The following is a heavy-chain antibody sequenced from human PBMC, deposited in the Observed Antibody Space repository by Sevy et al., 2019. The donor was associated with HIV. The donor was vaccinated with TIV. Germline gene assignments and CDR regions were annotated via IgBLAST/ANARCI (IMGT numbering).Heavy chain of an antibody. V-gene: IGHV3-30-3*01. CDR1: GFTFNLYA. CDR2: ISYSGTNK. J-gene: IGHJ4*02. Sequence: GGSLRLSCAASGFTFNLYAIHWVRQAPGKGPEWVALISYSGTNKYYADSVKGRFTISRDDSKNTAYLQMNNLRTDDTAVYYCARVAVEYCTDDCYHRFDYWGQGTQVTVSS. CDR3: ARVAVEYCTDDCYHRFDY. D-gene: IGHD2-21*02.